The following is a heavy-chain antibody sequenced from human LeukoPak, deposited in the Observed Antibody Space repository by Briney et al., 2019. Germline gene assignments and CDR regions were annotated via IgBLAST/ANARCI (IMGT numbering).Heavy chain of an antibody. Sequence: GGSLRLSCAASGFTFSSYAMSWVRQAPGKGLEWISSISGSGGSTYYADSVKGRFTISRDNAKNTLYLQMNSLRAEDTAVYYCARDLQYYYGSENAFDIWGQGTMVTVSS. D-gene: IGHD3-10*01. V-gene: IGHV3-23*01. CDR2: ISGSGGST. CDR1: GFTFSSYA. J-gene: IGHJ3*02. CDR3: ARDLQYYYGSENAFDI.